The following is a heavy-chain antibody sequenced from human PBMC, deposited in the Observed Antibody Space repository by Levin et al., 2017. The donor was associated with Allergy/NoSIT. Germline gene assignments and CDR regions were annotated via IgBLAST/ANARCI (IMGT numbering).Heavy chain of an antibody. V-gene: IGHV1-2*02. CDR3: ARLKSGYSYGSGAFDI. CDR2: INPNSGGT. CDR1: GYTFTGYY. D-gene: IGHD5-18*01. J-gene: IGHJ3*02. Sequence: ASVKVSCKASGYTFTGYYMHWVRQAPGQGLEWMGWINPNSGGTNYAQKFQGRVTMTRDTSISTAYMELSRLRSDDTAVYYCARLKSGYSYGSGAFDIWGQGTMVTVSS.